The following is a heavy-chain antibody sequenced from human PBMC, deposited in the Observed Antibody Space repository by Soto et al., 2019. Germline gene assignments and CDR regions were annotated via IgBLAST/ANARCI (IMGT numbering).Heavy chain of an antibody. D-gene: IGHD5-18*01. V-gene: IGHV3-33*01. CDR3: AREGRGYSYGSFDY. Sequence: GGSMRLSCAASGSTFSSYGMHWVRQAPGKGLEWVAVIWYDGSNKYYADSVKGRFTISRDNSKNTLYLQMNSLRAEDTAVYYCAREGRGYSYGSFDYWGQGTLVTVSS. CDR2: IWYDGSNK. CDR1: GSTFSSYG. J-gene: IGHJ4*02.